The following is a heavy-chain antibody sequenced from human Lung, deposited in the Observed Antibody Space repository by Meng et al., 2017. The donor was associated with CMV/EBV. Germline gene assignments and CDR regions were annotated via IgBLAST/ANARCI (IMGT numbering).Heavy chain of an antibody. J-gene: IGHJ4*02. CDR3: ARGSNTAMAYFDS. CDR2: VYYTGGT. V-gene: IGHV4-30-4*01. Sequence: HLTEVGPGLVKAPQPLSLTCPVSGGSITGGDYYWSWIRQPPGKGLEWIGCVYYTGGTYDNPSLKSRLSMSVDTSNNQFFLNLTSVTAADTAFYFCARGSNTAMAYFDSWGLGTLVTVSS. CDR1: GGSITGGDYY. D-gene: IGHD5-18*01.